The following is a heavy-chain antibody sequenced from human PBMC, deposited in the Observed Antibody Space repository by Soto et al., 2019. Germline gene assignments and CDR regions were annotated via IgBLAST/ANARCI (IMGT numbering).Heavy chain of an antibody. Sequence: QLQLQESGSGLVKPSQTLSLTCAVSGGSISSDGYSWSWIRQPPGKGLEWIGYIYHSGSTYYNPSLKSRVTKSVDTSKNQFSLKLSSVTAADTAVYYCAAGGGLPRYYWGQGTLVTVSS. CDR1: GGSISSDGYS. D-gene: IGHD5-12*01. J-gene: IGHJ4*02. V-gene: IGHV4-30-2*01. CDR2: IYHSGST. CDR3: AAGGGLPRYY.